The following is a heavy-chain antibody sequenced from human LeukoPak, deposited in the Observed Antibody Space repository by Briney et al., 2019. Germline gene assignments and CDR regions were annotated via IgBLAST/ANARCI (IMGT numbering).Heavy chain of an antibody. D-gene: IGHD3-10*01. CDR2: ISWNSGSI. Sequence: GRSLRLSCAASGFTIDDYAMHWVRQAPGKGLEWVSGISWNSGSIGYADSVKGRFTISRDNAKNSLYLQMNRLRAEDTALYYCAKDRGFGELLPYYFDYWGQGTLVTVSS. V-gene: IGHV3-9*01. J-gene: IGHJ4*02. CDR3: AKDRGFGELLPYYFDY. CDR1: GFTIDDYA.